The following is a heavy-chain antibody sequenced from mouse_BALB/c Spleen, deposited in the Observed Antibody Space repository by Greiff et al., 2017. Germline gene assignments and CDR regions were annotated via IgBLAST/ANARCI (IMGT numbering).Heavy chain of an antibody. CDR1: GFSLTSYG. Sequence: VHLVESGPGLVQPSQSLSITCTVSGFSLTSYGVHWVRQSPGKGLEWLGVIWSGGSTDYNAAFISRLSISKDNSKSQVFFKMNSLQADDTAIYYCARNWYYFDYWGQGTTLTVSS. J-gene: IGHJ2*01. V-gene: IGHV2-4-1*01. CDR2: IWSGGST. CDR3: ARNWYYFDY.